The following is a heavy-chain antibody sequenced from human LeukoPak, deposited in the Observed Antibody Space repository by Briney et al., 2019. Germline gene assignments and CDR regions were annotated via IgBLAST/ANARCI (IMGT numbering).Heavy chain of an antibody. CDR3: AAGVYYDNSGTDY. J-gene: IGHJ4*02. Sequence: SQTLSLTCAVSGGSISSGGYYWSWIRQHPGKGLEWIGYIYYSGSTYYNPSLKSRVTISVDTSKNHFSLRLSPVTAADTAVYYCAAGVYYDNSGTDYWGQGTLVTVSS. D-gene: IGHD3-22*01. V-gene: IGHV4-31*11. CDR2: IYYSGST. CDR1: GGSISSGGYY.